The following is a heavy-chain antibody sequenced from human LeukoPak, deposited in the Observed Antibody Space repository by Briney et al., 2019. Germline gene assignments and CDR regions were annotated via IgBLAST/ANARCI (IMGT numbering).Heavy chain of an antibody. V-gene: IGHV1-8*03. Sequence: ASVKVSCKASGYTFTGYYMHWVRQAPGQGLEWMGWMNPNSGNTGYAQKFQGRVTITRNTSISTAYMELSSLRSEDTAVYYCARGGYYDFWSGETNWFDPWGQGTLVTVSS. CDR1: GYTFTGYY. J-gene: IGHJ5*02. D-gene: IGHD3-3*01. CDR2: MNPNSGNT. CDR3: ARGGYYDFWSGETNWFDP.